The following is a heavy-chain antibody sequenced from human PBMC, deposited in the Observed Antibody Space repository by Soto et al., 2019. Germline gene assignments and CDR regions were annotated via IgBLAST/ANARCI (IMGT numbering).Heavy chain of an antibody. CDR3: ARDSTPRSIDS. Sequence: EVQLVESGGGLVQPGGSLRLSCAASGFTFSSYSMNWVRQAPGKGLDWVSYISSSSGTIYYADSVKGRFTISRDNAKNSRYLQMNSLRAEDTAVYYCARDSTPRSIDSWGQGTLVTVSS. CDR2: ISSSSGTI. CDR1: GFTFSSYS. V-gene: IGHV3-48*01. J-gene: IGHJ4*02.